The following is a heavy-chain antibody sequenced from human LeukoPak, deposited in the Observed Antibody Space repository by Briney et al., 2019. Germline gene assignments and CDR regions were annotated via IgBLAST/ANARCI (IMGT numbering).Heavy chain of an antibody. Sequence: ASVKVSCKASGYTFTSYYMHWVRQALGQGLEWMGWMNPNSGNTDYAQRFQGRVTITRNTSINTAYMELSSLRFEDTAVYYCARGDFSSSKLSLYFDYWGQGILVTVSS. CDR1: GYTFTSYY. J-gene: IGHJ4*02. V-gene: IGHV1-8*03. CDR3: ARGDFSSSKLSLYFDY. CDR2: MNPNSGNT.